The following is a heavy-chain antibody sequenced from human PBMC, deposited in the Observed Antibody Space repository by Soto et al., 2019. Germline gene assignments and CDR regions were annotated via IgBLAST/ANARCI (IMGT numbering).Heavy chain of an antibody. Sequence: QTLSLTCAISGDSVSSNSAAWNWIRQSPSRGLEWLGRTYYRSKWYNDYAVSVKSRITINPDTSKNQFSLQLNSVTPEDTAVYYCARDRVVPAAYYYYYYYMDVWGKGTTVTVSS. V-gene: IGHV6-1*01. CDR2: TYYRSKWYN. CDR3: ARDRVVPAAYYYYYYYMDV. D-gene: IGHD2-2*01. J-gene: IGHJ6*03. CDR1: GDSVSSNSAA.